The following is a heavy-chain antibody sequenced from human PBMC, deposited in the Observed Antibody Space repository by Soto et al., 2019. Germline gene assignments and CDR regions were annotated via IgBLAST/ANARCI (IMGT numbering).Heavy chain of an antibody. CDR3: TSDDPINRD. V-gene: IGHV3-15*01. CDR1: GFTFSNAW. Sequence: EVQLFESGGGLVKAGESLRVSCAASGFTFSNAWMSWVRQAPGKGLEWVGRIKSKTHGGTKDYAAPVKGRFSITRDDSTNTSLRQMKSLKNEETAVYYCTSDDPINRDWGQETLVTVSS. CDR2: IKSKTHGGTK. J-gene: IGHJ4*02.